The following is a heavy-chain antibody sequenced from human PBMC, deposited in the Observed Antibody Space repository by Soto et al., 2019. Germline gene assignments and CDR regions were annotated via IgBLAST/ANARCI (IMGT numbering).Heavy chain of an antibody. CDR1: VYTFTSYD. D-gene: IGHD3-9*01. CDR3: AHTRIDYDILTGYYNRGYNWFDP. V-gene: IGHV1-8*01. CDR2: MNPNSGNT. Sequence: ASLKVSCKASVYTFTSYDINWVRQAIGQGIEWMEYMNPNSGNTGYAQKFQGRVTMTRNTSISTAYMELSSLRSVDTATYYCAHTRIDYDILTGYYNRGYNWFDPWGRGTLVTVSS. J-gene: IGHJ5*02.